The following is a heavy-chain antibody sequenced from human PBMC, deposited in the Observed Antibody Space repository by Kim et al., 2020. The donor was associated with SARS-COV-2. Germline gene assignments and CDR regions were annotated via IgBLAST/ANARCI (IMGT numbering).Heavy chain of an antibody. Sequence: GGSLRLSCAASGFTFSSYEMNWVRQAPGKGLEWVSYISSSGSTIYYADSVKGRFTISRDNAKNSLYLQMNSLRAEDTAVYYCARGEGNMVRGVQNYGMDVWGQGTTVTVSS. D-gene: IGHD3-10*01. CDR2: ISSSGSTI. CDR3: ARGEGNMVRGVQNYGMDV. V-gene: IGHV3-48*03. J-gene: IGHJ6*02. CDR1: GFTFSSYE.